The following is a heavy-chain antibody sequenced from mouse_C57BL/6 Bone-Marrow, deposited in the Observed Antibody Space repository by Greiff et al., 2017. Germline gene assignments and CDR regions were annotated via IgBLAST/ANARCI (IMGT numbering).Heavy chain of an antibody. J-gene: IGHJ1*03. CDR1: GYTFTSYW. CDR3: AYVSSYHYWYFDV. Sequence: VQLQQSGAELVKPGASVKLSCKASGYTFTSYWMHWVKQRPGQGLEWIGMIHPNSGSTNYNEKFKSKATLTVDKSSSTAYMQLSSLTSEDSAVYYCAYVSSYHYWYFDVWGTGTTVTVSS. CDR2: IHPNSGST. V-gene: IGHV1-64*01. D-gene: IGHD1-1*01.